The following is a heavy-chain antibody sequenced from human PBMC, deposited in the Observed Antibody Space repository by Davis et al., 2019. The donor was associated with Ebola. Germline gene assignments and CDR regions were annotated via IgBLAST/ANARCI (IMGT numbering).Heavy chain of an antibody. CDR2: ISGSGGST. J-gene: IGHJ6*02. CDR3: AREDIVVVVAANNYYYGMDV. V-gene: IGHV3-23*01. CDR1: GFTFSTYA. Sequence: GGSLRLSCAASGFTFSTYAMSWVRQAPGKGLEWASAISGSGGSTYYADSVKGRFTISRDNAKNSLYLQMNSLRAEDTAVYYCAREDIVVVVAANNYYYGMDVWGQGTTVTVSS. D-gene: IGHD2-15*01.